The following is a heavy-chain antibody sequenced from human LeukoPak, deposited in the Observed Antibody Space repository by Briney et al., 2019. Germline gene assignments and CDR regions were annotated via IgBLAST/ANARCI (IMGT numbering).Heavy chain of an antibody. V-gene: IGHV3-11*05. D-gene: IGHD3-10*01. CDR2: ISSSSSYT. CDR3: ARVSDGDWFDP. CDR1: GFTFSDYY. J-gene: IGHJ5*02. Sequence: PGGSLRLSCAASGFTFSDYYMSWIRQAPGKGLEWVSYISSSSSYTNYADSVKGRFTISRDNAKNSLYLQMNSLRAEDTAVYYCARVSDGDWFDPWGQGTLVTVSS.